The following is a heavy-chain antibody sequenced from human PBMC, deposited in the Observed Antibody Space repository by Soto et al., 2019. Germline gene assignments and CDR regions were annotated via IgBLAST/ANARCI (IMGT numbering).Heavy chain of an antibody. D-gene: IGHD3-22*01. Sequence: PGGSLRLSCAASGFTFSSYAMHWVRQAPGKGLEWVAVISYDGSNKYYADSVKGRFTISRDNSKNTLYLQMNSLRAEDTAVYYCARDSADYYDSSGYWDPWAFDIWGQGTMVTV. CDR1: GFTFSSYA. CDR2: ISYDGSNK. J-gene: IGHJ3*02. V-gene: IGHV3-30-3*01. CDR3: ARDSADYYDSSGYWDPWAFDI.